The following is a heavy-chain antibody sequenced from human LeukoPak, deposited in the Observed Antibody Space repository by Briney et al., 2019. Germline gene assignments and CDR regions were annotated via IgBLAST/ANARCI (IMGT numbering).Heavy chain of an antibody. CDR3: ARDRDFWSGYYTGAFDY. V-gene: IGHV3-23*01. J-gene: IGHJ4*02. CDR2: ITYSGGNT. D-gene: IGHD3-3*01. CDR1: GFTFTSYG. Sequence: PGGSLRLSCAASGFTFTSYGMSWFRQAPGKGLEWVSSITYSGGNTYYADSVKGRFTISRDNSKNTLYLQMNSLRAEDTAVYYCARDRDFWSGYYTGAFDYWGQGTLVTVSS.